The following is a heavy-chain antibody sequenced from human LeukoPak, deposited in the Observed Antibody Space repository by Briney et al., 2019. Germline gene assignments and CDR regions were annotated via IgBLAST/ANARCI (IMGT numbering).Heavy chain of an antibody. D-gene: IGHD1-1*01. CDR1: GCSISSGYY. CDR3: ARDRGTWNDDGFDY. J-gene: IGHJ4*02. CDR2: IYHSGST. Sequence: SETLSLTCTVSGCSISSGYYWGWIRQPPGKGLEWIGSIYHSGSTYYNPSLKSRVTMSVDTSKNQFSLKLSSVTAADTAVYYCARDRGTWNDDGFDYWGQGTLVTVSS. V-gene: IGHV4-38-2*02.